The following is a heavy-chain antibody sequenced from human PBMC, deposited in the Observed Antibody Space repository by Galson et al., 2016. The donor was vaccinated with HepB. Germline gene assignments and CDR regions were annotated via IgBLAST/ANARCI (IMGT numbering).Heavy chain of an antibody. Sequence: SLRLSCAASGFTFRNYGMTWVRQAPGKGLEVVSSISRSGDSTDCADSVKGRFTISRDNSKNTLYLQMNSLTADDTAIYYCVQGSTAPAVWGKGTTVSVSS. CDR2: ISRSGDST. D-gene: IGHD1-26*01. V-gene: IGHV3-23*01. J-gene: IGHJ6*03. CDR3: VQGSTAPAV. CDR1: GFTFRNYG.